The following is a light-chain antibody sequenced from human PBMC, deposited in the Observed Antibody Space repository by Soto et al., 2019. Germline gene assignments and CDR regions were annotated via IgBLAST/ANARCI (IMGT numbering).Light chain of an antibody. CDR2: TTN. Sequence: VVTPEPSLTVSPGGTVTLTCASNTGAVTSGNYPSWFQQKPGQPPRTLIYTTNSRHSWTPARFSGSLLGGKATLTLSGVQPEDEADYYCLLYYGGAHLVFGGGTKLTVL. CDR1: TGAVTSGNY. J-gene: IGLJ2*01. V-gene: IGLV7-43*01. CDR3: LLYYGGAHLV.